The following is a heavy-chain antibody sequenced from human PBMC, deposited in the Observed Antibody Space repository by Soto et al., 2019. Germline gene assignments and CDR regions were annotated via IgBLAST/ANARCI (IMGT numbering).Heavy chain of an antibody. J-gene: IGHJ3*02. Sequence: GGSLRLSCAASGFTFSSYSMNWVRQAPGKGLEWVSSISSSSSYIYYADSVKGRFTISRDNAKNSLYLQMNSLRAEDTAVYYCARLEPHRLSAFDIWGQGTMVTVSS. CDR2: ISSSSSYI. D-gene: IGHD1-1*01. CDR1: GFTFSSYS. V-gene: IGHV3-21*01. CDR3: ARLEPHRLSAFDI.